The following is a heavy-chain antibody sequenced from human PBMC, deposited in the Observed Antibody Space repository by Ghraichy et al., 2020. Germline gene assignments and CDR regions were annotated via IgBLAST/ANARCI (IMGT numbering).Heavy chain of an antibody. CDR2: IYYSGST. J-gene: IGHJ6*02. V-gene: IGHV4-31*03. CDR1: GGSISSGGYY. CDR3: ARRSGYIVGGMDV. Sequence: SETLSLTCTVSGGSISSGGYYWSWIRQHPGKGLEWIGYIYYSGSTSYNPSLKSRVTISVDTSKNQFSLKLSSVTGADTAMYYCARRSGYIVGGMDVWGQGTTGTVSS. D-gene: IGHD3-3*01.